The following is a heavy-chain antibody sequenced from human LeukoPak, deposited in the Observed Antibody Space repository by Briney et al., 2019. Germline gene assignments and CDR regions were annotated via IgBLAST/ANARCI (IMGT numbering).Heavy chain of an antibody. Sequence: SETLSLTCAVYGGSFSGYYWSWLRQPPGKGLEWIGEINHSGSTNYNPSLKSRVTISVDTSKDQFSLKLSSVTAADTAVYYCARVRGIGYSSGWYRWYYFDYWGQGTLVTVSS. V-gene: IGHV4-34*01. D-gene: IGHD6-19*01. CDR3: ARVRGIGYSSGWYRWYYFDY. J-gene: IGHJ4*02. CDR2: INHSGST. CDR1: GGSFSGYY.